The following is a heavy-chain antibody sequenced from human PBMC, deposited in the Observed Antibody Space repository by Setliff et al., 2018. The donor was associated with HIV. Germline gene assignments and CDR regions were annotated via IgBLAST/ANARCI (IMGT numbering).Heavy chain of an antibody. V-gene: IGHV4-4*07. CDR1: GGSINTYY. CDR3: ARTYSSNWYIDY. Sequence: SETLSLTCTVSGGSINTYYWSWIRQPAGKGLEWIGRFYTSGSTNYNPSLKSRVTMSVDTSKNPFSLKLSSVTAADTAVYYCARTYSSNWYIDYWGQGTLVTVSS. D-gene: IGHD6-13*01. CDR2: FYTSGST. J-gene: IGHJ4*02.